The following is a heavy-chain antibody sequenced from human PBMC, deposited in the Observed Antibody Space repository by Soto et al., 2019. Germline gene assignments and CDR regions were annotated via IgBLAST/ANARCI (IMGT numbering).Heavy chain of an antibody. CDR2: IWYDGSNK. V-gene: IGHV3-33*01. CDR1: GFTFSSYG. Sequence: QVQLVESGGGVVQPGRSLRLSCAASGFTFSSYGMHWVRQAPGKGLEWVAVIWYDGSNKYYADSVKGRFTISRDNSKNTLYLQMNSLRAEYTAVYYCARDPTIAWPGGWFDPWGQGTLVTVSS. D-gene: IGHD1-26*01. J-gene: IGHJ5*02. CDR3: ARDPTIAWPGGWFDP.